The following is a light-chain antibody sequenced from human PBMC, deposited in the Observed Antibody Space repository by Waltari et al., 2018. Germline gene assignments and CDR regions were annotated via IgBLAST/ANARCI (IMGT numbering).Light chain of an antibody. CDR2: FDD. Sequence: QSVLTQPPSVSEAPRQRVTISCSGRSSNIGKNGVNWYQHLPGEAPKLLIFFDDLLPPEAPDRFSGSKSGTSASLAISGLQPQYEADYYCSTWDDSLNAWVFGGGTKLTVL. CDR1: SSNIGKNG. V-gene: IGLV1-36*01. J-gene: IGLJ3*02. CDR3: STWDDSLNAWV.